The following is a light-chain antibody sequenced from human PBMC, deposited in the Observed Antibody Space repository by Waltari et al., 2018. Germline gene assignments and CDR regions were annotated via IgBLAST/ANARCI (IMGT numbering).Light chain of an antibody. CDR1: RSVSVY. Sequence: EIVFTQSPATLSLSLGEVATLSCRTSRSVSVYLAWYQHKPGQAPRLLLSDASNRATGIPARFSGSGSETDFTLSINNLEPDDSATYYCQQRNDWPPTFGRGTKLE. V-gene: IGKV3-11*01. CDR3: QQRNDWPPT. CDR2: DAS. J-gene: IGKJ1*01.